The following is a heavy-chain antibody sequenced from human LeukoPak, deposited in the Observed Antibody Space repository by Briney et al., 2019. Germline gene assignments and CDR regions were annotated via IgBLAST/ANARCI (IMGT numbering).Heavy chain of an antibody. V-gene: IGHV4-34*01. D-gene: IGHD3-3*01. J-gene: IGHJ6*03. CDR1: GGSFSGYY. CDR2: INHSGST. CDR3: ARGNGFWSGYYAYYYYMDV. Sequence: PSETLSLTCAVYGGSFSGYYWSWIRQPPGKGLEWIGEINHSGSTNYNPSLKSRVTISVDTSKNQFSLKLSSVTAADTAVYYCARGNGFWSGYYAYYYYMDVWGKGTTVTVSS.